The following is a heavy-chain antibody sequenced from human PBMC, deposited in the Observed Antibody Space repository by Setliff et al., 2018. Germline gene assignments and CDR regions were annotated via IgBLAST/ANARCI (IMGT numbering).Heavy chain of an antibody. CDR3: ARVPRFTDTRSAFDI. Sequence: KTSETLSLTCTVSGGSVSSGGYYWSWIRQHPGKGLEWIGYIYYSGSTYYNPSLKSRVTISVDTSKNQFSLKLSSVTAADTAVYYCARVPRFTDTRSAFDIWGQGTMVTVSS. CDR2: IYYSGST. CDR1: GGSVSSGGYY. J-gene: IGHJ3*02. D-gene: IGHD5-18*01. V-gene: IGHV4-31*03.